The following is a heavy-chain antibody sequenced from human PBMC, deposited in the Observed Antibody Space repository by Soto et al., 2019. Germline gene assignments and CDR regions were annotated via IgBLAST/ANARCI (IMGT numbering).Heavy chain of an antibody. CDR1: GYTFTGYY. CDR3: ARAWSPMVRGVIPFMDV. V-gene: IGHV1-2*02. CDR2: INPNSGGT. Sequence: ASAKVSGKASGYTFTGYYMHWVRQAPGQGLEWMGWINPNSGGTNYAQKFQGRVTMTRDTSISTAYMELSRLRSDDTAVYYCARAWSPMVRGVIPFMDVWGQGTTVTVSS. J-gene: IGHJ6*02. D-gene: IGHD3-10*01.